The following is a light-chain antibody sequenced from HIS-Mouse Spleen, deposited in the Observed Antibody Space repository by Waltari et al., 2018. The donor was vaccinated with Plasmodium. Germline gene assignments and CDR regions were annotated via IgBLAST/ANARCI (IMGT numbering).Light chain of an antibody. J-gene: IGLJ2*01. V-gene: IGLV3-21*02. Sequence: SYVLTQPPSVSVAPGHTARITCGGNNIGSKSVLWYQQKPGQAPVLVVYDDSDRPSGIPERFSGSNSGNTATLTISRVEAGDEADYYCQVWDSSSDHPVFGGGTKLTVL. CDR1: NIGSKS. CDR2: DDS. CDR3: QVWDSSSDHPV.